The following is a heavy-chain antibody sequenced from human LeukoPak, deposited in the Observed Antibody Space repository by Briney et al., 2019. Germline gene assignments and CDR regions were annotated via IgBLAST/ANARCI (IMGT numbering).Heavy chain of an antibody. V-gene: IGHV3-15*01. J-gene: IGHJ4*02. CDR1: GFTFSNAW. Sequence: PGGSLRLSRAASGFTFSNAWMNWVRQAPGKGLEWVGRVARLQSIADGGAADYAAPVRGRFTISRDDSKNTLYLQMNSLKTEGTAVYYCTTEREIRGVTDYWGQGTLVTVSS. D-gene: IGHD3-10*01. CDR3: TTEREIRGVTDY. CDR2: LQSIADGGAA.